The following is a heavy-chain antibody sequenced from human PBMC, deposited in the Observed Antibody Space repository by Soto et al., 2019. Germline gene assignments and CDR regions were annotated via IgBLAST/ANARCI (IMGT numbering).Heavy chain of an antibody. Sequence: GSLRLSCAASGFIFKMYWMHWVRQSPGKGLEWISRIYNDGTYSDYADSVRGRFTISRDNVNDTLYLQMNNLRAEDSGLYYCTRGPRPISTGTGAYWGQGTQVTVSS. V-gene: IGHV3-74*01. CDR1: GFIFKMYW. CDR3: TRGPRPISTGTGAY. J-gene: IGHJ4*02. D-gene: IGHD3-10*01. CDR2: IYNDGTYS.